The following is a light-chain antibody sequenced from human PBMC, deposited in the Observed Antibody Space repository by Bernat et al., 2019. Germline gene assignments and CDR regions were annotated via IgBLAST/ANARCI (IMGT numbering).Light chain of an antibody. Sequence: LSAAVVYRVTVTCRASQDISTFLAWYHQKPGEAPRLLIYYSNRFASGVPSRFRGSVSGTDYSLTIRRLQPEDFANYYCQQDYRNAITFGGGTKVEIK. CDR3: QQDYRNAIT. CDR1: QDISTF. CDR2: YSN. J-gene: IGKJ4*02. V-gene: IGKV1-NL1*01.